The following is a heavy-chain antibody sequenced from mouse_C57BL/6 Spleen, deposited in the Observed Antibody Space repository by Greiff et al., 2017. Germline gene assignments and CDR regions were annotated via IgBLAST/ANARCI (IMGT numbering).Heavy chain of an antibody. CDR1: GYSFTGYY. V-gene: IGHV1-42*01. CDR3: AKWYDGSSYVRYFDV. Sequence: VQLQQSGPELVKPGASVKISCTASGYSFTGYYMNWVKQSPEKSLEWIGEINPSTGGTTYNQKFKAKATLTVNKSSSTAYMQLRSLTCGDSAVYSGAKWYDGSSYVRYFDVWGTGTTVTVSS. J-gene: IGHJ1*03. CDR2: INPSTGGT. D-gene: IGHD1-1*01.